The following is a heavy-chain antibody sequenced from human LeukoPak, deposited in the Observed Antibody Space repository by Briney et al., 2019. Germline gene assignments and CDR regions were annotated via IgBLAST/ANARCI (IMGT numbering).Heavy chain of an antibody. Sequence: EASVKVSCKASGYTFTSYGISWVRQAPGQGLEWMGWISAYNGNTNYAQKLQGRVTMTTDTSTSTAYMELRSLRSDDTAVYYCARGDSGYDPAESYYYYYMDVWGKGTTVTVSS. CDR3: ARGDSGYDPAESYYYYYMDV. CDR2: ISAYNGNT. V-gene: IGHV1-18*01. CDR1: GYTFTSYG. D-gene: IGHD5-12*01. J-gene: IGHJ6*03.